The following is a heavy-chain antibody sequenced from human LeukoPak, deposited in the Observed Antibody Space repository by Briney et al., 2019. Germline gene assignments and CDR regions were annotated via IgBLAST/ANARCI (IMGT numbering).Heavy chain of an antibody. CDR3: AKDAQRGFDYSNSLES. Sequence: PGRSLRLSCAAAGFTFSHYGMHWVRQAPGKGLEWVAVIWSDGTNQYYADSVKGRFTISRDDSGNTVYLQMNSLRPDDTGVYYCAKDAQRGFDYSNSLESWGQGTPVTVST. D-gene: IGHD4-11*01. J-gene: IGHJ5*01. V-gene: IGHV3-33*06. CDR2: IWSDGTNQ. CDR1: GFTFSHYG.